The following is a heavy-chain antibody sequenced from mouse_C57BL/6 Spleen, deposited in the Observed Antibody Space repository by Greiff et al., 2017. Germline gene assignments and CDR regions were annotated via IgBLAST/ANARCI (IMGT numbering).Heavy chain of an antibody. CDR1: GYTFTDYY. J-gene: IGHJ2*01. Sequence: VQLKQSGPVLVKPGASVKMSCKASGYTFTDYYMNWVKQSHGKSLEWIGVINPYNGGTSYNQKFKGKATLTVDKSSSTAYMELNSLTSEDSAVYYGARDTTVVATNYWGQGTTLTVSS. D-gene: IGHD1-1*01. CDR3: ARDTTVVATNY. V-gene: IGHV1-19*01. CDR2: INPYNGGT.